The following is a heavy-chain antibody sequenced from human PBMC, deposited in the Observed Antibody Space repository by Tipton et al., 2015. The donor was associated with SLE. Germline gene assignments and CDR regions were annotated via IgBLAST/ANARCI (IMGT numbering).Heavy chain of an antibody. CDR2: IYYSGST. Sequence: TLSLTCTVSGGSISSHYWSWIRQPPGKGLEWIGYIYYSGSTNYSPSLKSRVTISVDTSKNQFSLKLSSVTAADTAVYYCARRGLGAFDIWGQGTMVTVSS. CDR3: ARRGLGAFDI. V-gene: IGHV4-59*11. CDR1: GGSISSHY. J-gene: IGHJ3*02.